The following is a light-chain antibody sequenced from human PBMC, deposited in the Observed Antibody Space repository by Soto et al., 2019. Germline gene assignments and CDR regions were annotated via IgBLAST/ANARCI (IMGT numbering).Light chain of an antibody. Sequence: GLHSGIPARFSGSGYGTDFTLTITGLQPEDFSTYYCHQSYETPHTFGGGNKVDIK. CDR3: HQSYETPHT. V-gene: IGKV1-39*01. J-gene: IGKJ4*01.